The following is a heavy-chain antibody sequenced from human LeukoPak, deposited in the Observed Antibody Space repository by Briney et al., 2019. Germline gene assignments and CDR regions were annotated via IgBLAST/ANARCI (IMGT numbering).Heavy chain of an antibody. Sequence: SVTVSFKASGGTFISYAISWVRQAPGQGLGWMGGIIPIFGTANYSQKFQGRVTITADKSTSTAYMELSSLRSEDTAVYYCARGFVVVVAATAGYDAFDIWGQGTRVTGSS. V-gene: IGHV1-69*06. CDR3: ARGFVVVVAATAGYDAFDI. CDR1: GGTFISYA. J-gene: IGHJ3*02. D-gene: IGHD2-15*01. CDR2: IIPIFGTA.